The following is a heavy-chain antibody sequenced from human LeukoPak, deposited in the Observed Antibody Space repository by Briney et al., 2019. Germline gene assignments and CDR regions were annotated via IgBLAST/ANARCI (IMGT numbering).Heavy chain of an antibody. J-gene: IGHJ4*02. V-gene: IGHV3-11*01. CDR1: GFTFSDFY. D-gene: IGHD3-22*01. CDR3: ARSADSSGYFREIPLYYFDC. CDR2: IGNSGSTI. Sequence: GGSLRLSCAASGFTFSDFYMTWIRQAPGKGLEWISHIGNSGSTIHYADSLKGRFTISRDNAKNSLYLQINSLRAEDTAVYYCARSADSSGYFREIPLYYFDCWGQGTLVTVSS.